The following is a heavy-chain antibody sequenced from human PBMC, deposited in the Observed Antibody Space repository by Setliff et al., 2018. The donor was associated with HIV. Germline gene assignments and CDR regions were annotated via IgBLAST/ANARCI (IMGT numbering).Heavy chain of an antibody. CDR3: ARRTIWGDAFDI. Sequence: SETLSLTCNVSGYSISSGFYWGWIRQPPGKGLEWIVTIFHSGNTDQNPSLKSRVTMSVETSENQFSLRLNSVTAADTAVYYCARRTIWGDAFDIWGRGTMVTVSS. CDR2: IFHSGNT. V-gene: IGHV4-38-2*02. CDR1: GYSISSGFY. D-gene: IGHD3-16*01. J-gene: IGHJ3*02.